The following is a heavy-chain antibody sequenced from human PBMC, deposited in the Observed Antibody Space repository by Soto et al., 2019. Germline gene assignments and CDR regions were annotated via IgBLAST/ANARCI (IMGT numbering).Heavy chain of an antibody. Sequence: SVKVSCKASGGTFSSYTISWVRHAPGQGLEWMGRIIPILGIANYAQKFQGRVTITADKSTSTAYMELSSLRSEDTAVYYCARDRGVVVTAVYYYYYGMDVWGQGTTVTVSS. D-gene: IGHD2-21*02. CDR3: ARDRGVVVTAVYYYYYGMDV. CDR2: IIPILGIA. J-gene: IGHJ6*02. V-gene: IGHV1-69*04. CDR1: GGTFSSYT.